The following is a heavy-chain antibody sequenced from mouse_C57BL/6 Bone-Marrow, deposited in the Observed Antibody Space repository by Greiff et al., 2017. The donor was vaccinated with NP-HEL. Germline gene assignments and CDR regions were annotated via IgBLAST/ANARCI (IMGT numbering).Heavy chain of an antibody. CDR3: AREGVYYDYFDY. V-gene: IGHV5-16*01. Sequence: EVKVVESEGGLVQPGSSMKLSCTASGFTFSDYYMAWVRQVPEKGLEWVANINYDGSSTYYLDSLKSRFIISRDNAKNILYLQMSSLKSEDTATYYCAREGVYYDYFDYWGQGTTLTVSS. J-gene: IGHJ2*01. D-gene: IGHD1-1*02. CDR2: INYDGSST. CDR1: GFTFSDYY.